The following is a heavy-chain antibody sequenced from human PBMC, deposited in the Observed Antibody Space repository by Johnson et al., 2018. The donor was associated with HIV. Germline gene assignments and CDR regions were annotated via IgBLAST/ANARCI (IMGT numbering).Heavy chain of an antibody. D-gene: IGHD1-26*01. V-gene: IGHV3-30*04. J-gene: IGHJ3*02. CDR3: ARDRDLGRAFDI. Sequence: QVQLVESGGGVVQPGRSLRLSCAGSGFTFSSFAIHWVRQAPGKGLEWVAVVADDGGYKDYADSVKGRFTVSRDNAKNSLYLQMNSLRAEDTALYYCARDRDLGRAFDIWGQGTMVTVSS. CDR2: VADDGGYK. CDR1: GFTFSSFA.